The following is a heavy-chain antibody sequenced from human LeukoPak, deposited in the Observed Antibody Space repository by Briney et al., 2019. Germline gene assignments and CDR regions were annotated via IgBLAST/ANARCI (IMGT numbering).Heavy chain of an antibody. CDR2: ISHSGNI. Sequence: SETLSLTCAVYGESFRAYYWTWLRQPPGKGLEWIGEISHSGNINYNPSLKSRVTISVDTSKNQFSLKLSSVTAADTAVYYCARAPSMPRFDPWGQGTLVTVSS. CDR1: GESFRAYY. CDR3: ARAPSMPRFDP. J-gene: IGHJ5*02. D-gene: IGHD2-2*01. V-gene: IGHV4-34*01.